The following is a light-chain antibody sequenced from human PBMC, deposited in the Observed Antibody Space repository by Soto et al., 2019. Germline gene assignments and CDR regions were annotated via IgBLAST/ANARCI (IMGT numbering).Light chain of an antibody. V-gene: IGLV2-14*01. CDR1: SSDVGGYNY. CDR2: DVS. Sequence: QSALTQPASVSGSTGQSLTISCTGTSSDVGGYNYVSWYQQHPGKAPKLMIYDVSNRPSGVSNRFSGSKSANTASLTISGRQAEDEADYYCSSHTSSSTSYVFGTGTKVTVL. CDR3: SSHTSSSTSYV. J-gene: IGLJ1*01.